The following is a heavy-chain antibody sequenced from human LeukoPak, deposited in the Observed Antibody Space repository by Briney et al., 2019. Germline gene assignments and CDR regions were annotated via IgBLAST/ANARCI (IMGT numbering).Heavy chain of an antibody. CDR1: GFTFSMYP. V-gene: IGHV3-30-3*01. CDR2: ISSDGGNK. J-gene: IGHJ4*02. D-gene: IGHD2-15*01. CDR3: ARGDCSGGSCHVGGY. Sequence: TGGSLRLSCAASGFTFSMYPMHWVRQAPGKGLEWVAIISSDGGNKDYANSVKGRFTISRDNSENTLYLQMNSLRPEDSAMYYCARGDCSGGSCHVGGYWGQGTLATVSS.